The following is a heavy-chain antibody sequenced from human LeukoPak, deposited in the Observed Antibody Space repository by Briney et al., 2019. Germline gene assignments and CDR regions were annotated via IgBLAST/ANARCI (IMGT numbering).Heavy chain of an antibody. Sequence: GASVKVSCKASGYTFTCYYMHWVRQAPGQGLEWMGWINPNSGGTNYAQKFQGRVTMTRDTSISTAYMELSRLRSDDTAVYYCARGRKAYYYDSSGYPWGQGTLVTVSS. V-gene: IGHV1-2*02. CDR1: GYTFTCYY. CDR2: INPNSGGT. CDR3: ARGRKAYYYDSSGYP. D-gene: IGHD3-22*01. J-gene: IGHJ5*02.